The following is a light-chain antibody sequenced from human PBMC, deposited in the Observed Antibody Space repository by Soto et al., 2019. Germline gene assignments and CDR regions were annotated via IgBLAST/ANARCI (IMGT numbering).Light chain of an antibody. CDR1: SSDVGGYNY. CDR2: KVS. Sequence: QSALTQPASVSGSPGQSITISCTGTSSDVGGYNYVSWYQQHPGKAPKLMIYKVSNRPSGVSNRFSGSKSGNTASLTISGLQAEVEADYYCSSYTSSSTLVFGGGTKLTVL. V-gene: IGLV2-14*01. J-gene: IGLJ2*01. CDR3: SSYTSSSTLV.